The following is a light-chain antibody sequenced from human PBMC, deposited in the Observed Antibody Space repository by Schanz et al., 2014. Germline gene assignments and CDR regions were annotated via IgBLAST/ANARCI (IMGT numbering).Light chain of an antibody. CDR2: GAS. Sequence: EVVLTQSPATLSLAPGEKATLSCRASQRVTSYVAWYQHKNGQAPRLLIYGASSRATGIPDRFTGSGSGADFTLTISRLEPEDFAVYYCQQYGNSVRTFGQGTKLEIK. CDR3: QQYGNSVRT. J-gene: IGKJ2*01. CDR1: QRVTSY. V-gene: IGKV3-20*01.